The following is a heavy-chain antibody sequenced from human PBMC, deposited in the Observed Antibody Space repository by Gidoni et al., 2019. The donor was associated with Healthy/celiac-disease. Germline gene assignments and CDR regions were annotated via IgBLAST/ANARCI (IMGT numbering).Heavy chain of an antibody. CDR2: IGTAGDT. V-gene: IGHV3-13*04. CDR3: ARGAFTLYVDYYDSSGGDDAFDI. Sequence: EVQLVESGGGLVQPGGSLRLSCAASGFTFSSSDMQLVTQATGKVLEWVSAIGTAGDTYYPGSVKGRFTISRENAKNSLYLQMNSLRAGDTAVYYCARGAFTLYVDYYDSSGGDDAFDIWSQGTMVTVSS. D-gene: IGHD3-22*01. CDR1: GFTFSSSD. J-gene: IGHJ3*02.